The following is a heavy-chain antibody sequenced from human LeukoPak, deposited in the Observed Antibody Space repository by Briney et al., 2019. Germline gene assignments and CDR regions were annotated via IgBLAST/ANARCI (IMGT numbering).Heavy chain of an antibody. CDR2: IYNSGSP. CDR1: GGSISSYY. D-gene: IGHD1-1*01. V-gene: IGHV4-39*07. J-gene: IGHJ6*03. Sequence: TSETLSLTCTVSGGSISSYYWGWIRHPPGKGLEWIGSIYNSGSPYFNASLKRRVTIAIDTSRSQFYLNLTSVTAADTAVYYCARGRPDSSWNDYYYYYMDVWGKGTTVTVSS. CDR3: ARGRPDSSWNDYYYYYMDV.